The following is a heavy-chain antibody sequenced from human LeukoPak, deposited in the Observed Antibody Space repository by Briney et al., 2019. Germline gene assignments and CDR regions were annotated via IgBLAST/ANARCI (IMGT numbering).Heavy chain of an antibody. J-gene: IGHJ4*02. D-gene: IGHD3-9*01. V-gene: IGHV1-18*04. Sequence: ASVKVSCKASGYTFTSYGISWVRKAPGQGLEWMGWISAYNGNTNYAQKLQGRVTMTTDTSTSTAYMELRSLRSDDTAVYYCARWVLTGYYNDYWGQGTLVTVSS. CDR3: ARWVLTGYYNDY. CDR2: ISAYNGNT. CDR1: GYTFTSYG.